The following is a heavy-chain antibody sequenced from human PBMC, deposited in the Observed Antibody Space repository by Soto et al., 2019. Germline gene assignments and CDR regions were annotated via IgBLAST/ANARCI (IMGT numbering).Heavy chain of an antibody. J-gene: IGHJ5*02. CDR2: IYYSGST. V-gene: IGHV4-31*03. CDR3: ARERSDILTGYAWIGWFDP. Sequence: QVQLQESGPGLVKPSQTLSLTCTVSGGSISSGGYYWSWIRQHPGKGLEWIGYIYYSGSTYYNPSLKSRVTISVDTSKNQFSLKLSSVTAADTAVYYCARERSDILTGYAWIGWFDPWGQGTLVTVSS. D-gene: IGHD3-9*01. CDR1: GGSISSGGYY.